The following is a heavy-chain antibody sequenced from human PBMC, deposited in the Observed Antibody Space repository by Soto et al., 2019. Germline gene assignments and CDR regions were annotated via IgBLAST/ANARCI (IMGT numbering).Heavy chain of an antibody. CDR2: VSGSGGNT. CDR3: AKGPHSSGWHYFDY. V-gene: IGHV3-23*01. CDR1: GITFSSYA. Sequence: PGGSLRLSCAASGITFSSYAMSWVRQAPGKGLEWVSTVSGSGGNTYYADSVKGRFTISRDNIENTLYLQMISLRAEDMAIYYCAKGPHSSGWHYFDYWGQGSLVIVSS. D-gene: IGHD6-19*01. J-gene: IGHJ4*02.